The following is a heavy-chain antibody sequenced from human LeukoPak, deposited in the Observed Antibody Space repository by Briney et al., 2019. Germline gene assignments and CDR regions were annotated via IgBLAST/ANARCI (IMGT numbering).Heavy chain of an antibody. CDR2: IYTSGST. J-gene: IGHJ6*03. Sequence: SETLSLTCTVSGGSISSYYWSWIRQPAGKGLEWIGRIYTSGSTNYNPSLESRVTMSVDTSKNQFSLKLSSVTAADTAVYYCARDRVTISYYYYMDVWGKGTTVTVSS. CDR3: ARDRVTISYYYYMDV. V-gene: IGHV4-4*07. D-gene: IGHD3-3*01. CDR1: GGSISSYY.